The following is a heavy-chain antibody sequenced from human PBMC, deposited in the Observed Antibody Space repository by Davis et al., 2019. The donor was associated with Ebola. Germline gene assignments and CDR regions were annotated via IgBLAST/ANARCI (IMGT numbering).Heavy chain of an antibody. J-gene: IGHJ4*02. D-gene: IGHD1-26*01. CDR3: AREGIVGATPPGY. CDR1: KFTLSSYW. CDR2: IENDGSKK. Sequence: GESLKISCAASKFTLSSYWMSWVRQAPGKGLEWVATIENDGSKKYYMDSVKGRFTISRDNAKNSLFLQMNSLRAEDTAVYYCAREGIVGATPPGYWGQGTLVTVSS. V-gene: IGHV3-7*01.